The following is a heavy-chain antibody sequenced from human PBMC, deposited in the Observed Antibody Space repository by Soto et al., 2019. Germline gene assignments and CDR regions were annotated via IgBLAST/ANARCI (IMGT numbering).Heavy chain of an antibody. J-gene: IGHJ5*02. D-gene: IGHD2-2*01. CDR3: TRDLMDVVPPADDLFDP. V-gene: IGHV3-53*01. Sequence: LRLSCAASRFTVGSSYVSWVRQAPGKGLEWVSVIYTGDTPYYADSVKGRFTISRDNSKNTLYLQMNSLRVEDTAVYYCTRDLMDVVPPADDLFDPWGQGILVTVSS. CDR1: RFTVGSSY. CDR2: IYTGDTP.